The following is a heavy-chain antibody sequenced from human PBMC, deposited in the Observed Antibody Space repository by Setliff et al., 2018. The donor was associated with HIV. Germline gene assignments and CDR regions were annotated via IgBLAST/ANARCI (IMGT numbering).Heavy chain of an antibody. Sequence: SETLSLTCSVSGDSISSGSFHWTWIRQSAGNGLEWIGHIYTSGYTNYNPSLKSRVTISVDTSKIHISLRLDSVTATDTALYFCARALTTINGDGFHIWGQGTVVSVSS. V-gene: IGHV4-61*09. D-gene: IGHD4-17*01. CDR3: ARALTTINGDGFHI. CDR1: GDSISSGSFH. J-gene: IGHJ3*02. CDR2: IYTSGYT.